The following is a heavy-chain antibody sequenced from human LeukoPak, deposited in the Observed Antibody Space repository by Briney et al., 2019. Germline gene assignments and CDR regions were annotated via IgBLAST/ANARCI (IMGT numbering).Heavy chain of an antibody. V-gene: IGHV1-18*01. CDR1: GYTFTSFG. CDR3: ARSGFTIVRGRTDY. D-gene: IGHD3-10*01. J-gene: IGHJ4*02. CDR2: LSAYNGNT. Sequence: GASVKVSCKTSGYTFTSFGISWVRQAPGQGLEWMGWLSAYNGNTNYAQRLQGRVTMTTDTSTTTAYMELRSLRSDDTAVYYCARSGFTIVRGRTDYWGQGTLVTVSS.